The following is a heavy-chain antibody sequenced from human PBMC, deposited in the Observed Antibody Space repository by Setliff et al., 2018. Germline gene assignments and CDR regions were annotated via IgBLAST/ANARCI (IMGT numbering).Heavy chain of an antibody. V-gene: IGHV3-74*01. CDR1: GFTFSSYW. Sequence: GGSLRLSCAASGFTFSSYWMHWVRQAPGKGLVWVSHINSDGSSTTYADSVKGRFTISRDNAKNTLYLQMNSLRPEDTAVYYCARTCSGSGCYAGLESWGQGTPVTVSS. CDR3: ARTCSGSGCYAGLES. J-gene: IGHJ4*02. D-gene: IGHD2-15*01. CDR2: INSDGSST.